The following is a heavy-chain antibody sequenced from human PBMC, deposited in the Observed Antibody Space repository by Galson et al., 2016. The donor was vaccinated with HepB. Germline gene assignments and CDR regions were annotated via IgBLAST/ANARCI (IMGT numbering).Heavy chain of an antibody. CDR1: GFTFDDHA. J-gene: IGHJ4*02. V-gene: IGHV3-9*01. D-gene: IGHD2-2*01. CDR2: ISWNCLII. CDR3: AKDKSPYASTWIDY. Sequence: SLRLSCAASGFTFDDHAMHWVRQAPGKGLEWVSGISWNCLIIVYADSVKGRFTVSRDNAENSLYLQVNSLRPEDSAFYYCAKDKSPYASTWIDYWGQGTLVTVSP.